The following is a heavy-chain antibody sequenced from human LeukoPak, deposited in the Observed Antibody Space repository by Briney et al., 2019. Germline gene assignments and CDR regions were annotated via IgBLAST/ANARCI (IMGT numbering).Heavy chain of an antibody. CDR3: ARDTDGLGY. CDR2: INNDDTK. V-gene: IGHV3-74*01. Sequence: GGSLRLSCAASGFTFSNYRLHWVRQAPGKGLVWVSCINNDDTKVYADSVRGRFTISRDSAKNTMFLQMNGLRAEDTAAYYCARDTDGLGYWGQGTLVTVSS. CDR1: GFTFSNYR. D-gene: IGHD6-6*01. J-gene: IGHJ4*02.